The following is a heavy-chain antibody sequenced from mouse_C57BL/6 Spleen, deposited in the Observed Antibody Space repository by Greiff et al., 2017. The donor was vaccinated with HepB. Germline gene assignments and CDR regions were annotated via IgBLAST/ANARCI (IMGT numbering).Heavy chain of an antibody. CDR2: ISDGGSYT. CDR1: GFTFSSYA. V-gene: IGHV5-4*01. Sequence: DVQLVESGGGLVKPGGSLKLSCAASGFTFSSYAMSWVRQTPEKRLEWVATISDGGSYTYYPDNVKGRFTISRDNAKNNLYLQMSHLKSEDTAMYYCARDPHYYGRSYWYFDVWGTGTTVTVSS. J-gene: IGHJ1*03. CDR3: ARDPHYYGRSYWYFDV. D-gene: IGHD1-1*01.